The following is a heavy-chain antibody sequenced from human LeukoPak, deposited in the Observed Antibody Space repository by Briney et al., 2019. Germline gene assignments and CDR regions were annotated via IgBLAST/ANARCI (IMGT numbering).Heavy chain of an antibody. D-gene: IGHD5-24*01. CDR3: ARAGLGGYNKEADY. V-gene: IGHV1-69*13. CDR2: IIPIFGTA. Sequence: SVKVSCKASEGTFSSYAISWVRQAPGQGLEWMGGIIPIFGTANYAQKFQGRVTITADESTSTAYMELSSLRSEDTAVYYCARAGLGGYNKEADYWGQGTLVTVSS. CDR1: EGTFSSYA. J-gene: IGHJ4*02.